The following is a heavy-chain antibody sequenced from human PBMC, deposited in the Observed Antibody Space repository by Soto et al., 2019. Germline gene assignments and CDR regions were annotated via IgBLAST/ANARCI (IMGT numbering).Heavy chain of an antibody. CDR3: ARGQYYDLIWNYYFMDV. J-gene: IGHJ6*03. Sequence: QVQLQESGPGLVKPSETLSLSCSVSGGSISGHYWSWVRQTPGKGLDWLGYMYYSGSTNYNPSLKSRVTISVDTSKKHFSLRLTSVSAADTAVYYCARGQYYDLIWNYYFMDVWGKGTTVTVSS. CDR2: MYYSGST. V-gene: IGHV4-59*08. D-gene: IGHD3-16*01. CDR1: GGSISGHY.